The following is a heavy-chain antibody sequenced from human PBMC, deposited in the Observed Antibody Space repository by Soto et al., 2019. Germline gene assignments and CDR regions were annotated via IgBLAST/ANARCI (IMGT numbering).Heavy chain of an antibody. V-gene: IGHV3-9*01. J-gene: IGHJ6*02. CDR3: ATSTDRTANGMAV. CDR2: MSWTSATI. CDR1: GFTFSSYW. Sequence: SMRLSFAACGFTFSSYWMDWVLQAPGKGLEWVSGMSWTSATIAYADSVKARFTISRDNAKTSLYLQMSSLRAEDTSLYYRATSTDRTANGMAVWGQGTTVTVSS. D-gene: IGHD2-2*01.